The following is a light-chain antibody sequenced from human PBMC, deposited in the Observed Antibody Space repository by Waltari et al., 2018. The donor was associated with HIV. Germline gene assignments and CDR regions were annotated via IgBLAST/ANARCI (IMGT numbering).Light chain of an antibody. Sequence: QSVLTQPPSASRTPGQRVTISCSGSIPDIGSKTVNWYPQLPGTAPKLLINSNDKRPSGVPDRFSGSKSGASACLAISGLRSEDEADYYCATWDDSLDGPMFGGGTKLTVL. J-gene: IGLJ3*02. V-gene: IGLV1-44*01. CDR3: ATWDDSLDGPM. CDR2: SND. CDR1: IPDIGSKT.